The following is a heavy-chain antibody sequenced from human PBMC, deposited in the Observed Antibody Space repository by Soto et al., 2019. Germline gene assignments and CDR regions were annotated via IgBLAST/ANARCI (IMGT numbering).Heavy chain of an antibody. CDR2: ISYDGSNK. CDR3: ATSGVVVPIRGSYYGMDV. J-gene: IGHJ6*02. D-gene: IGHD2-15*01. Sequence: QVPLVESGGGVVQPGRSLRLSCAASGFTFSSYGMHWVRQAPGKGLEWVAVISYDGSNKYYADSVKGRFTISRDNXKXTXXLPMNGLRAEDTAVYYCATSGVVVPIRGSYYGMDVWGQGTTVTVSS. CDR1: GFTFSSYG. V-gene: IGHV3-30*03.